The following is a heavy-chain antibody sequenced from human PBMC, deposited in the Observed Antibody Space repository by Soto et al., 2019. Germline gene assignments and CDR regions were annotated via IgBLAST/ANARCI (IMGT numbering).Heavy chain of an antibody. CDR2: IYYSGGT. CDR3: ARAAYGDCGRLNWFDP. Sequence: QVQLQESGPGLVKPSQTLSLTCTVSGGSISSSGYYWSWIRQHPEKGLEWIGNIYYSGGTYYNPSLKSRLTISIDTSNNQFSLKLSSVTAADTAIYYCARAAYGDCGRLNWFDPGGQGTLVTVSS. J-gene: IGHJ5*02. D-gene: IGHD4-17*01. CDR1: GGSISSSGYY. V-gene: IGHV4-31*03.